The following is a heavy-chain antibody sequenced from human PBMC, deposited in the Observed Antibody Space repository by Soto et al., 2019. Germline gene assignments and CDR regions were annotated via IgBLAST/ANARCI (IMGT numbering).Heavy chain of an antibody. J-gene: IGHJ4*02. Sequence: PSETLSLTCTVSGGSISSSSYYWGWIRQPPGKGLEWIGSIYYSGSTYYNPSLKSRVTISVDTSKNQFSLKLSSVTAADTAVYYCARLGYCSGGSCSNWGQGTLVTVSS. CDR1: GGSISSSSYY. CDR2: IYYSGST. CDR3: ARLGYCSGGSCSN. V-gene: IGHV4-39*01. D-gene: IGHD2-15*01.